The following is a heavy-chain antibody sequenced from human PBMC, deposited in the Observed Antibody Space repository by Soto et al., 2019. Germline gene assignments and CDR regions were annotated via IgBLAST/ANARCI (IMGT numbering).Heavy chain of an antibody. CDR1: GYTFNSYY. J-gene: IGHJ2*01. V-gene: IGHV1-46*02. Sequence: QVQLVQSGAEVKKPGASVKVSCKSSGYTFNSYYMHWVRQAPGQGLEWIGIFNPSCGSKNYPQKLPGRITLTRNTSTSTVYNEPSILRSEDTESYYCARFGYDCYIDLWGRGTLVTVSS. CDR3: ARFGYDCYIDL. D-gene: IGHD5-18*01. CDR2: FNPSCGSK.